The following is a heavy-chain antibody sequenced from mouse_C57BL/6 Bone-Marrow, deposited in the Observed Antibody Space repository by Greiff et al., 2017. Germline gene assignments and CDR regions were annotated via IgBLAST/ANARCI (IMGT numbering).Heavy chain of an antibody. CDR2: IYPGDGDS. D-gene: IGHD4-1*01. CDR3: GRRLGRGYFDV. Sequence: QVQLKQSGPELVKPGASVKISCKASGYAFSSSWMNWVKQRPGKGLEWIGRIYPGDGDSNYNGKFKGKATLTADKSSSTAYMQLSSLTSEDSAVYFCGRRLGRGYFDVWGTGTTVTVSS. J-gene: IGHJ1*03. CDR1: GYAFSSSW. V-gene: IGHV1-82*01.